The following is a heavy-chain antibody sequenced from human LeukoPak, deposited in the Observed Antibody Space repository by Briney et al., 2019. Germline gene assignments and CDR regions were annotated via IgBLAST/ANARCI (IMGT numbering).Heavy chain of an antibody. J-gene: IGHJ4*02. CDR1: GFTFDDYA. V-gene: IGHV3-9*01. CDR2: ISWNSGSI. D-gene: IGHD2-2*01. Sequence: GRSLRLSCAASGFTFDDYAMHWVRQGPGKGLEWVSGISWNSGSIGYADSVKGRFTISRDNAKNSLYLQMNSLRAEDTAVYYCAIDIVVVPAARHGDFDYWGQGTLVTVSS. CDR3: AIDIVVVPAARHGDFDY.